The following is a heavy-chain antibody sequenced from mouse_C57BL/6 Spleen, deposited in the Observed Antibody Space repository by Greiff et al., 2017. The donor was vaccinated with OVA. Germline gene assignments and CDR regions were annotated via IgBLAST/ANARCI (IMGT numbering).Heavy chain of an antibody. Sequence: ESGPGLVKPSQSLSLTCSVTGYSITSGYYWNWIRQFPGNKLEWMGYISYDGSNNYNPSLKNRISITRDTSKNQFFLKLNSVTTEDTATYYCAITTVVAFDYWGQGTTLTVSS. CDR2: ISYDGSN. J-gene: IGHJ2*01. V-gene: IGHV3-6*01. CDR3: AITTVVAFDY. CDR1: GYSITSGYY. D-gene: IGHD1-1*01.